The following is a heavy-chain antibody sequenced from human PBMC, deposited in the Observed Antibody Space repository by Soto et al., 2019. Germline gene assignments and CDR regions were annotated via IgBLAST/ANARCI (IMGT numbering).Heavy chain of an antibody. Sequence: GASLKISCKGSGYSFTSYWISWVRQMPGKGLEWMGRIDPSDSYTNYSPSFQGHVTISADKSISTAYLQWSSLKASDTAMYYCASAEEPYYYYYGMDVWGQGTTVTVSS. J-gene: IGHJ6*02. CDR3: ASAEEPYYYYYGMDV. CDR1: GYSFTSYW. V-gene: IGHV5-10-1*01. D-gene: IGHD1-26*01. CDR2: IDPSDSYT.